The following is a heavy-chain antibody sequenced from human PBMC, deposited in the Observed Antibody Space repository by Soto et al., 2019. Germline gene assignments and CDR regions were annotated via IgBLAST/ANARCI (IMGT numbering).Heavy chain of an antibody. J-gene: IGHJ5*02. CDR2: IYWNDDK. CDR3: APRPRPGLPYNWFDP. V-gene: IGHV2-5*01. Sequence: SGPTLVNPTQTLTLTCTFSGLSLSTSGEGEGWIRQPPGKALEWLALIYWNDDKRYSPSLKSRLTITKDTSKNQEVLTMTNMDPVDTAPYYCAPRPRPGLPYNWFDPWGQGTLVAVSS. CDR1: GLSLSTSGEG.